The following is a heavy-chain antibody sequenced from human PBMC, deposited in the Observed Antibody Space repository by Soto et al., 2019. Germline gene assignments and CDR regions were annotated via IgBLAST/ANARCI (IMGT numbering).Heavy chain of an antibody. CDR2: IWYDGSDK. J-gene: IGHJ4*02. V-gene: IGHV3-33*01. CDR3: AFGNLSYYFDY. CDR1: GFTFSGFG. D-gene: IGHD3-16*01. Sequence: GGSLRLSCAASGFTFSGFGMHWVRQAPGKGLEWVAIIWYDGSDKYYADSVKGRFTISRDNSKNTLYLQMNSLRAEDTAVYHCAFGNLSYYFDYWGQETPVTVSS.